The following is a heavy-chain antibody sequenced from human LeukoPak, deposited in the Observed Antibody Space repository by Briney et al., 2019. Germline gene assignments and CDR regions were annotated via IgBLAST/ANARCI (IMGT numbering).Heavy chain of an antibody. Sequence: SGGSLRLSCAASGFTFGSYAMHWVRQAPGKGLEWVAVISYDGSDKYYADSVKGRFTISRDNSKNTLYLQMNSLRAEDTAVYHCAKDGLGSSWAYFDYWGQGTLVTVSS. CDR2: ISYDGSDK. V-gene: IGHV3-30*04. J-gene: IGHJ4*02. CDR1: GFTFGSYA. D-gene: IGHD6-13*01. CDR3: AKDGLGSSWAYFDY.